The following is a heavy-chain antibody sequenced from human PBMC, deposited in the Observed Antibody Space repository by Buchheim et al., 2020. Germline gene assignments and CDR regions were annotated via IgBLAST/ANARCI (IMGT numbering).Heavy chain of an antibody. D-gene: IGHD5-18*01. V-gene: IGHV4-39*01. CDR2: INYSGTT. J-gene: IGHJ4*02. Sequence: QLQLQESGPGLVKPSETLSLTCTVSGGSITSSSYYWGWICQPPGKGLEWIGSINYSGTTYYNPSLKSRVTISLDTSKNQFSLKLSSVTTADTAVYYCARRRTAMVDFWGQGTL. CDR3: ARRRTAMVDF. CDR1: GGSITSSSYY.